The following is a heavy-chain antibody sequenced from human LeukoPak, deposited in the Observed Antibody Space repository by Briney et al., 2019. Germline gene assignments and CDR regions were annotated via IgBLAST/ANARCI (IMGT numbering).Heavy chain of an antibody. CDR3: ARVIRGALRAAVFDI. Sequence: PSETLSLTCTVSGGSISSGSYYWSWIRQPAGNGLEWIGRICSSGSTNYNPSLKSRVTISLDTSKNQFSLKLSSVTAADTAVYYCARVIRGALRAAVFDIWGQGTMVTVSS. D-gene: IGHD3-10*01. V-gene: IGHV4-61*02. J-gene: IGHJ3*02. CDR1: GGSISSGSYY. CDR2: ICSSGST.